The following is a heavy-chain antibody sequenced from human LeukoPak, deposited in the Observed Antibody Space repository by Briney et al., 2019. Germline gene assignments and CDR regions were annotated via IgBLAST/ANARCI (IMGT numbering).Heavy chain of an antibody. CDR1: GGSISSYY. CDR2: IYYSGST. Sequence: SETLSLTCTVSGGSISSYYWSWIRQPPGKGLEWIGYIYYSGSTNYNPSLKSRVTISVDTSKNQFSLKLSSVTAADTAVYYCASWNGYCSGSSCFEFDYWGQGTLVTVSS. J-gene: IGHJ4*02. D-gene: IGHD2-15*01. CDR3: ASWNGYCSGSSCFEFDY. V-gene: IGHV4-59*08.